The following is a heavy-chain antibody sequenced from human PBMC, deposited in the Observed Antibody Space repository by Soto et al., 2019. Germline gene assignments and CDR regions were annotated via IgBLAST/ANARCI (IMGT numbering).Heavy chain of an antibody. Sequence: PGGSLRLSCAASGFTFSSYAMSWVRQAPGKGLEWVSSISNSGGTTYYADSVKGRFTISRDNAKNSLYLQMNSLRAEDTAVYYCARVAGIAVAGTGGVLDYWGQGTLVTVSS. CDR2: ISNSGGTT. CDR1: GFTFSSYA. J-gene: IGHJ4*02. D-gene: IGHD6-19*01. CDR3: ARVAGIAVAGTGGVLDY. V-gene: IGHV3-23*01.